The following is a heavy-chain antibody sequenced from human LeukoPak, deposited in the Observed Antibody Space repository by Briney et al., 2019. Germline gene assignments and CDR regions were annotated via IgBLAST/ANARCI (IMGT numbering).Heavy chain of an antibody. D-gene: IGHD6-19*01. V-gene: IGHV1-8*01. J-gene: IGHJ4*02. CDR2: MNPNSGNK. CDR3: ARGGSGWDLEHDY. Sequence: ASVKVSGKASGYTFTSYDTNWVRQAAGQGLEWMGWMNPNSGNKGCAQKFQGRVTTTRSTSISTAYMELSSLTSEDTAVYYCARGGSGWDLEHDYWGQGTLVTVSS. CDR1: GYTFTSYD.